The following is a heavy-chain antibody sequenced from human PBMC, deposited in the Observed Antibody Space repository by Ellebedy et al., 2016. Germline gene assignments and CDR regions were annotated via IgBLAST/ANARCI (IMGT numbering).Heavy chain of an antibody. CDR3: ARLSRFGYSYNYVYYYYYMDV. Sequence: GGSLRLXXAASGFTFSRYAINWVRQAPGKGLEWVSYISSSDSAIYYADSVKGRFTVSTDNAKNSLYLQMNSLRDEDTAVYFCARLSRFGYSYNYVYYYYYMDVWGKGTTVTVSS. CDR2: ISSSDSAI. V-gene: IGHV3-48*02. J-gene: IGHJ6*03. D-gene: IGHD5-18*01. CDR1: GFTFSRYA.